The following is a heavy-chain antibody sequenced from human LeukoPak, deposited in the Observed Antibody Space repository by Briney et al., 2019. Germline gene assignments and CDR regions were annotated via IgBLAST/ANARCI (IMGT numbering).Heavy chain of an antibody. V-gene: IGHV3-11*01. Sequence: GGSLRLSCAASGFTFSDYYMSWIRQAPGKGLEWVSYLSISGTTIYYADSVKGRFTITRDNATNSLYLQLSSLRAGDTAVYSWARHDGDYGVKGAFGYWGEGTLVTVSS. CDR3: ARHDGDYGVKGAFGY. CDR1: GFTFSDYY. D-gene: IGHD4-17*01. CDR2: LSISGTTI. J-gene: IGHJ4*02.